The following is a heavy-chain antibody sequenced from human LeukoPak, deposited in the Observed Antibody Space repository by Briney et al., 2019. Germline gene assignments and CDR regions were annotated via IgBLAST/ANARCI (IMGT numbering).Heavy chain of an antibody. Sequence: SETLSLTCAVYGWSFNDYYWNWVRQPPGKGLEWVGEINARGDTNYNPSLKSRVTISVDSSKDQFSLTLTSMIAADTAIYYCARGQVPAARGYNWFDPCGQGTLVTVSS. V-gene: IGHV4-34*01. CDR1: GWSFNDYY. J-gene: IGHJ5*02. D-gene: IGHD2-2*01. CDR2: INARGDT. CDR3: ARGQVPAARGYNWFDP.